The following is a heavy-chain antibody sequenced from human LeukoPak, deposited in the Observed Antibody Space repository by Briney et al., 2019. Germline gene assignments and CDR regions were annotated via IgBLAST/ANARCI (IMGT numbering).Heavy chain of an antibody. D-gene: IGHD4-17*01. CDR1: GFTFSSCA. V-gene: IGHV3-23*01. CDR2: VIASGAAT. J-gene: IGHJ4*02. CDR3: AKGDYGDYAFDY. Sequence: GGSLRLSCAASGFTFSSCAMSWVRQAPGKGLEWVSAVIASGAATYYADSVKGRFTISRDNSKNTVSLQMNSLRAEDTAVYYCAKGDYGDYAFDYWGRGSLVTVSS.